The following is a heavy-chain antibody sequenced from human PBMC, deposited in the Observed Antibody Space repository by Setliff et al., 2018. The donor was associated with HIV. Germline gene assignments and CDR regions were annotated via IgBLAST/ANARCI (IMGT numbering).Heavy chain of an antibody. CDR3: ARDRALQFSRSPSFYYFDS. CDR2: ISHSGST. CDR1: GGSFSGYY. Sequence: SETLSLTCAVYGGSFSGYYRSWIRQPPGKGLEWIGEISHSGSTYYTPSLSSRITISIDTTKNRFSLKLTSVTAADTAVYYCARDRALQFSRSPSFYYFDSWGQGALVTVSS. D-gene: IGHD3-3*02. J-gene: IGHJ4*02. V-gene: IGHV4-34*01.